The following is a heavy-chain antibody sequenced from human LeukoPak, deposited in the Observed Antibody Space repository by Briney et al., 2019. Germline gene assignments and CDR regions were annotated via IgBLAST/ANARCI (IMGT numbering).Heavy chain of an antibody. D-gene: IGHD2-21*01. V-gene: IGHV3-30*04. Sequence: GGSLRLSCAASGFTFSSYAMHWVRQAPGKGLEWVAVISYDGSNKYYADSVKGRFTISRDNSKNTLYLQMNSLRAEDTAVYYCARDSHRAHYWGQGTLVTVSS. CDR3: ARDSHRAHY. CDR1: GFTFSSYA. J-gene: IGHJ4*02. CDR2: ISYDGSNK.